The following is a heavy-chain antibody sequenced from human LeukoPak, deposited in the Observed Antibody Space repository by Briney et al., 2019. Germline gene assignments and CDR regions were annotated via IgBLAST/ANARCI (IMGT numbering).Heavy chain of an antibody. CDR2: ISSSSSYT. V-gene: IGHV3-11*03. CDR1: GFTFSDYY. Sequence: GGSLRLSCAASGFTFSDYYMSWIRQAPGKGLEWVSYISSSSSYTNYADSVKGRFTISRDNAKNSLYLQMSSLRAEDTAVYYCALSTATGRYFDYWGQGTLVTVSP. D-gene: IGHD5-18*01. CDR3: ALSTATGRYFDY. J-gene: IGHJ4*02.